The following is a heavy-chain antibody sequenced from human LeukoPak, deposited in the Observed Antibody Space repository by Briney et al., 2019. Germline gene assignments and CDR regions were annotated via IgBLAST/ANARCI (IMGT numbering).Heavy chain of an antibody. Sequence: KPSETLSLTCTVSGGSISSSNYYWGWIRQPPGKGLEWIGSIYYSGSTYYNPSLKSGVPISVDTSKNQFSLKLSSVTAADTAVYYCARQSSDILTGYYRGPYCYYGMDVWGQGTTVTVSS. CDR1: GGSISSSNYY. V-gene: IGHV4-39*01. CDR2: IYYSGST. D-gene: IGHD3-9*01. J-gene: IGHJ6*02. CDR3: ARQSSDILTGYYRGPYCYYGMDV.